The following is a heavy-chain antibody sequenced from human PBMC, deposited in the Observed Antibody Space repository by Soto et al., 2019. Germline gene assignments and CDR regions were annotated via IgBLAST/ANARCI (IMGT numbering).Heavy chain of an antibody. D-gene: IGHD2-8*01. J-gene: IGHJ4*02. CDR2: SRDITKGYKT. CDR1: GFSVSDHY. Sequence: EVQLVESGGDLVQPGGSLRLSCAASGFSVSDHYIDWFRQAPGKGLEWVGRSRDITKGYKTEYAASVRGRFTVSRDDSKTSAYLQMASLKTEDTAVYYCVRVSRVPYGHYFDFWGQGALVIVSP. CDR3: VRVSRVPYGHYFDF. V-gene: IGHV3-72*01.